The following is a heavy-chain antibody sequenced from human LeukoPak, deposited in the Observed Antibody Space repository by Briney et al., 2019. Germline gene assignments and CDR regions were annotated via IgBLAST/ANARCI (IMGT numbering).Heavy chain of an antibody. Sequence: ASVKVSCKASGYTFTSYGISWVRQAPGQGLEWMGWISAYNGNTNYAQKLQGRVTMTTDTSTSTAYMELRSLRSDDTAVYYCARDHIPLGSGFHYYYGMDVWGQGTTVTVSS. D-gene: IGHD3-10*01. CDR3: ARDHIPLGSGFHYYYGMDV. V-gene: IGHV1-18*01. CDR1: GYTFTSYG. J-gene: IGHJ6*02. CDR2: ISAYNGNT.